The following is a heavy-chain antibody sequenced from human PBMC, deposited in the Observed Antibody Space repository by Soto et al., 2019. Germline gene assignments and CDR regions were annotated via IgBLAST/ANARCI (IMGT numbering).Heavy chain of an antibody. J-gene: IGHJ2*01. Sequence: QVQLVQSGAAVKKPGASVKVSCKASGYTFTSYAMHWVRQAPGQRREWMGWINAGNVNTKYSKKFQGRVTITRDTSASTDDMELSSLRAEDTAVYYCERPWDYGDYWYFDLWGRGTLVTVSS. D-gene: IGHD4-17*01. CDR2: INAGNVNT. CDR3: ERPWDYGDYWYFDL. V-gene: IGHV1-3*01. CDR1: GYTFTSYA.